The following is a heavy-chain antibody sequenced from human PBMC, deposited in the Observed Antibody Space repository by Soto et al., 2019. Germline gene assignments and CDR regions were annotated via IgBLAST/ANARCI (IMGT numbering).Heavy chain of an antibody. CDR3: AKGRDIVVVPAATPFDY. V-gene: IGHV3-23*01. Sequence: VQLLESGGGLVQPGGSLRLSCAASGFTFSSYAMSWVRQAPGKGLEWVSAISGSGGSTYYADSVKGRFTISRDNSKNTLYLQMNSLRAEDTAVYYCAKGRDIVVVPAATPFDYWGQGTLVTVSS. CDR2: ISGSGGST. D-gene: IGHD2-2*01. J-gene: IGHJ4*02. CDR1: GFTFSSYA.